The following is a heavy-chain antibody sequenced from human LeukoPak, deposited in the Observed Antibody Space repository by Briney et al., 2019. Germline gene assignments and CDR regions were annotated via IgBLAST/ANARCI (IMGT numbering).Heavy chain of an antibody. V-gene: IGHV3-74*01. D-gene: IGHD6-6*01. CDR1: GFMFGSYW. Sequence: GGSLRLSCVVSGFMFGSYWMHWVRQVPGKGLVWVSSMDSDGSITTYADSVKGRFTISRDNAKKTLYLQMSSLRAEDTAVYYCVIAARPGFFGIKNWGQGTLVTVSS. CDR3: VIAARPGFFGIKN. J-gene: IGHJ4*02. CDR2: MDSDGSIT.